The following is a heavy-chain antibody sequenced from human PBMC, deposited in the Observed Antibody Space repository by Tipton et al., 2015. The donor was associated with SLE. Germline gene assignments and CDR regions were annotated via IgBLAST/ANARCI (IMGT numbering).Heavy chain of an antibody. Sequence: TLSLTCAVYGGSFSGYYWSWIRQPPGKGLEWIGEINHSGSTNYNPSLKSRVTISVDTSKNQFSLKLSSVTAADTAVYYCARRSGIAKYFDYWGQGTLVTVSS. CDR3: ARRSGIAKYFDY. CDR2: INHSGST. J-gene: IGHJ4*02. D-gene: IGHD6-13*01. V-gene: IGHV4-34*01. CDR1: GGSFSGYY.